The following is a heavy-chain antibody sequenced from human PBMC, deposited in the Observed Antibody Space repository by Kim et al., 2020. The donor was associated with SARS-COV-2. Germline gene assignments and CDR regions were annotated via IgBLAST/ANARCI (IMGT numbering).Heavy chain of an antibody. J-gene: IGHJ3*02. CDR3: ARDPTVTPAGGGSDI. Sequence: PSLRSRVTISVDTSKNQFSLKRSSVTAADTAVYYCARDPTVTPAGGGSDIWGQGTMVTVSS. D-gene: IGHD4-17*01. V-gene: IGHV4-59*01.